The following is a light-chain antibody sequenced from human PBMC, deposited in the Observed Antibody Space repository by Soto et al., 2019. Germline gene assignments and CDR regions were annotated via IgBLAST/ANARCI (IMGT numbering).Light chain of an antibody. J-gene: IGKJ1*01. CDR1: QTISSW. Sequence: EIQMTQSPSTLSGSVGDRITITCRASQTISSWLAWYQQKPGKAPKLLIYKASTLKSGVPSRFSGSGSATEFTLTISSPQPDDSATYYCQQYYSYPWTFGQGTKVDIK. CDR3: QQYYSYPWT. V-gene: IGKV1-5*03. CDR2: KAS.